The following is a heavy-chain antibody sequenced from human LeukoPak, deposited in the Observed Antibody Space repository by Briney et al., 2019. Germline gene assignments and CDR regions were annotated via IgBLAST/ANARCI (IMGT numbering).Heavy chain of an antibody. V-gene: IGHV4-34*01. CDR2: INHSGST. CDR3: ARGVQDDSSGSHVFDY. J-gene: IGHJ4*02. Sequence: SETLSLTCAVYGGSFSGYYWSWIRQPPGKGLEWIGEINHSGSTNYNPSLKSRVTISVDTSKNQFSLKLNSVTAADTAVYYYARGVQDDSSGSHVFDYWGQETLVTVSS. CDR1: GGSFSGYY. D-gene: IGHD3-22*01.